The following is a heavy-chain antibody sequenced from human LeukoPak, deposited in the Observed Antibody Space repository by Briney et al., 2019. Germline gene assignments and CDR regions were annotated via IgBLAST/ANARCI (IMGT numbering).Heavy chain of an antibody. V-gene: IGHV1-46*01. CDR1: GYTFTSYY. Sequence: ASVKVSCKASGYTFTSYYMHWVRQAPGQGLEWMGIINPSGGSTSYAQNFQGRVTMTRDMSTSTVYMELSSLRSDDTAVYYCARDYGDYPDYWGQGILVTVSS. CDR3: ARDYGDYPDY. J-gene: IGHJ4*02. D-gene: IGHD4-17*01. CDR2: INPSGGST.